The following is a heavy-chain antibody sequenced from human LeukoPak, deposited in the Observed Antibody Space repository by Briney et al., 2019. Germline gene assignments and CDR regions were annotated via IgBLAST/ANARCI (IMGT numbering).Heavy chain of an antibody. CDR2: INHSGST. CDR3: ARDGAVPAAIRGTNATPRRNFDY. V-gene: IGHV4-34*01. Sequence: PSETLSLTCAVYGGSFSGYYWSWIRQPPGKGLEWIGEINHSGSTNYNPSLKSRVTISVDTSKNQFSLKLSSVTAAVTAVYYCARDGAVPAAIRGTNATPRRNFDYWGQGTLVTVSS. D-gene: IGHD2-2*02. CDR1: GGSFSGYY. J-gene: IGHJ4*02.